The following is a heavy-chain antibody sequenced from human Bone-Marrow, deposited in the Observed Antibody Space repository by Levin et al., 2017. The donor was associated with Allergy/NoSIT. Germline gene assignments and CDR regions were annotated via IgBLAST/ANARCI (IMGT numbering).Heavy chain of an antibody. CDR1: GYSMSSDYY. CDR3: AREYYMDV. CDR2: INESGST. J-gene: IGHJ6*03. Sequence: SSETLSLTCAVSGYSMSSDYYWGWIRQPPGKGLEWIGNINESGSTKYNPSLKSRVTISVDTSKNQFSLQLNSVTAADTAVYFCAREYYMDVWGKGTTVTVSS. V-gene: IGHV4-38-2*02.